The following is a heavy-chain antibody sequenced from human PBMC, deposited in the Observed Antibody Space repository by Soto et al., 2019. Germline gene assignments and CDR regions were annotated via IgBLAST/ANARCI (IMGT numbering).Heavy chain of an antibody. Sequence: EVQLVVSGGGLVQPGGSLRLSCAASGFTVSSNFMSWVRQAPGKGLEWVSIIYSDGSTYYADSVKGRFTISRDNSKNTLSLQMNSLRADDTAVYHCASRRNPYGAYDYWGQGTLVTVSS. CDR2: IYSDGST. D-gene: IGHD4-17*01. CDR1: GFTVSSNF. V-gene: IGHV3-66*01. CDR3: ASRRNPYGAYDY. J-gene: IGHJ4*02.